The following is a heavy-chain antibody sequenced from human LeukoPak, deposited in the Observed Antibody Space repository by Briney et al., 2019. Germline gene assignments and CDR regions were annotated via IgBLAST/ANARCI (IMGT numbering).Heavy chain of an antibody. CDR3: ASQWLSTDDAFDI. J-gene: IGHJ3*02. D-gene: IGHD6-19*01. V-gene: IGHV4-31*03. CDR1: GGSFINDDYY. CDR2: IFHSGNT. Sequence: SETLSLTCTVSGGSFINDDYYWRWIRLHPGTGLEWLWYIFHSGNTYYNPSLTSRVSISVDTSKNQFSLRLSSVTAADTAVYYCASQWLSTDDAFDIWGQGTMVTVSS.